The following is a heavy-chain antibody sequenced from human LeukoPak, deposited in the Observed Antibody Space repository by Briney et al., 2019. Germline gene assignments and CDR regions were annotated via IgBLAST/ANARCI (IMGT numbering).Heavy chain of an antibody. CDR2: ISAYNGDT. J-gene: IGHJ6*03. CDR1: GYTFTSYG. V-gene: IGHV1-18*01. D-gene: IGHD3-3*01. Sequence: ASVKVSCTASGYTFTSYGINWVRQAPGQGLEWMGWISAYNGDTNYAQKLQGRVTMTTDTSTSTAYMELRSLRSDDTAVYYCAREGLRFLEWLFPQYYYMDVWGKGTTVTVSS. CDR3: AREGLRFLEWLFPQYYYMDV.